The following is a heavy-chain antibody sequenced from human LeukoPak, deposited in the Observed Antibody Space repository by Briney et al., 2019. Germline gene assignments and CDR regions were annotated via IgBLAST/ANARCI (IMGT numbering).Heavy chain of an antibody. CDR3: VKGGSSTWSWFDP. D-gene: IGHD6-13*01. Sequence: PGGSLRLSCSASGFTFSSYAMHWVRQAPGKGLEYVSAISSNGGSTYYADSVKGRFTISRDNSKNTLYLQMSSLRPEDTAVYHCVKGGSSTWSWFDPWGQGTLVTVSS. CDR2: ISSNGGST. CDR1: GFTFSSYA. J-gene: IGHJ5*02. V-gene: IGHV3-64D*09.